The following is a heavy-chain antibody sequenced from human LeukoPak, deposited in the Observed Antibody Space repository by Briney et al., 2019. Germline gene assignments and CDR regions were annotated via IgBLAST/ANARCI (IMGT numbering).Heavy chain of an antibody. D-gene: IGHD6-13*01. CDR2: INHSGST. Sequence: PGGSLRLSCAASDFSVGSNYMTWVRQAPGKGLEWIGEINHSGSTNYNPSLKSRVTISVDTSKNQFSLKLSSVTAADTAVYYCARAGYSLNWFDPWGQGTLVTVSS. J-gene: IGHJ5*02. CDR1: DFSVGSNY. CDR3: ARAGYSLNWFDP. V-gene: IGHV4-34*01.